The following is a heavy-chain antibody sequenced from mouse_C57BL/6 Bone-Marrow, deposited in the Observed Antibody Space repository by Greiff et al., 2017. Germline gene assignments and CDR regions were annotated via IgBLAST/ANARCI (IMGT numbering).Heavy chain of an antibody. J-gene: IGHJ2*01. CDR1: GYAFSTYW. Sequence: VQLQQSGAELVQPGASVKISCKVSGYAFSTYWMNWVKQRPGKGLEWIGQIYPGAGDTNYNGKFKGKATLTADKSSSTAYMQLSSLTSEDAAVYFCARDWDYFDYWGKDATLTVST. V-gene: IGHV1-80*01. CDR3: ARDWDYFDY. D-gene: IGHD4-1*01. CDR2: IYPGAGDT.